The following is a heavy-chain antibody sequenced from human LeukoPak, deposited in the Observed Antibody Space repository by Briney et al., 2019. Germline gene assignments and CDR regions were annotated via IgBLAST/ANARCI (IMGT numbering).Heavy chain of an antibody. CDR1: GFTFSSYS. V-gene: IGHV3-21*04. CDR3: AKDVLRFLEWLLYAFDY. D-gene: IGHD3-3*01. J-gene: IGHJ4*02. CDR2: ISSSSSYI. Sequence: SGGSLRLSCAASGFTFSSYSMNWVRQAPGKGLEWVSSISSSSSYIYYADSVKGRFTISRDNSKNTLYLQMNSLRAEDTAVYYCAKDVLRFLEWLLYAFDYWGQGTLVTVSS.